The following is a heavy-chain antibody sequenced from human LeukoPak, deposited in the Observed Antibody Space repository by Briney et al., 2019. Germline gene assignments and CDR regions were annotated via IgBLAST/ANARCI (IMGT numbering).Heavy chain of an antibody. CDR2: ISGGYNEI. CDR3: ARGDNSGCDH. CDR1: AFTVSTYT. D-gene: IGHD3-22*01. J-gene: IGHJ4*02. Sequence: GGSLRLACAASAFTVSTYTLRWVRQAPGKGLEWVSSISGGYNEIYYTDSVKVGFTISTDNANNSMFLQMDTLRAEDTAVSYCARGDNSGCDHWGQGTLVPVSS. V-gene: IGHV3-21*01.